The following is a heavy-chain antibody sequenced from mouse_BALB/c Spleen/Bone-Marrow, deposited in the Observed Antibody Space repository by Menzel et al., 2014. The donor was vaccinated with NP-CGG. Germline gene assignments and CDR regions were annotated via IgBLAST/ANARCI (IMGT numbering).Heavy chain of an antibody. CDR3: ARRDGSTYYYAMDY. V-gene: IGHV1-80*01. J-gene: IGHJ4*01. CDR1: GYAFSSYW. CDR2: IYPGDGDT. Sequence: VQLQQSGAELVRPGSSVKISCKASGYAFSSYWMNWVKQRPGQGLEWIGQIYPGDGDTNYNGKFKGKATLTADKSSSTAYKQLSSLTSEDSAVYFCARRDGSTYYYAMDYWGQGTSVTVSS. D-gene: IGHD1-1*01.